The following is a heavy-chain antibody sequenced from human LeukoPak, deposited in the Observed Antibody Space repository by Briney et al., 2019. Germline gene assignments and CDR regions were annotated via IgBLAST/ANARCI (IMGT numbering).Heavy chain of an antibody. CDR3: ATSLSGWFGPSAYY. D-gene: IGHD6-19*01. CDR2: ISGDGRAI. Sequence: PGGSLRLSCVASGFAFSSYEMSWVRQAPGKGLEWVSFISGDGRAIHYADSVRGRFTISADNARNSVFLQMNSLRAEDTAVYYCATSLSGWFGPSAYYCGQGTLATVSS. CDR1: GFAFSSYE. V-gene: IGHV3-48*03. J-gene: IGHJ4*02.